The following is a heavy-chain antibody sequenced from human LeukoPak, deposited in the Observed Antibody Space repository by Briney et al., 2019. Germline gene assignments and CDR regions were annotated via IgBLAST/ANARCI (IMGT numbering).Heavy chain of an antibody. V-gene: IGHV4-34*01. CDR2: IKHRGST. D-gene: IGHD6-13*01. Sequence: PSETLSLTCAVYGGSFSGYYWSWIRQPPGKGLEGIGEIKHRGSTNYNPSLKSRVTISVDTSKNQFFLKLSSVTAADTAVYYCARHGVYSSSWLYYYYYYMDVWGKGTTVTISS. J-gene: IGHJ6*03. CDR1: GGSFSGYY. CDR3: ARHGVYSSSWLYYYYYYMDV.